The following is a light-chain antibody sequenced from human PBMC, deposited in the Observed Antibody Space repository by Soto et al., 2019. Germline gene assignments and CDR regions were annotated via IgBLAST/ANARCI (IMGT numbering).Light chain of an antibody. CDR3: AAWDDSLKRVV. J-gene: IGLJ2*01. CDR2: VNN. CDR1: SSNIGSET. V-gene: IGLV1-44*01. Sequence: QSVLTQPPSASGTPGQRVTISCSGSSSNIGSETVNWYQHLPGTAPKLLIYVNNQRPSGVPDRFSGSKSGTSASLAISGLQSEDEADDFCAAWDDSLKRVVFGGGTKLTVL.